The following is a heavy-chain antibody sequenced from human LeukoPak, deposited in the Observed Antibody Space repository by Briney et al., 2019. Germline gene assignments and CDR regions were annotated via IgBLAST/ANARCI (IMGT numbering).Heavy chain of an antibody. J-gene: IGHJ5*02. Sequence: GGSLRLSCAASGFTLSNYDMNWVRQAPGKGLEWVSSISTSSRYIYYKDSVRGRFTISRDDAKNSLHLEMNSLRAEDTAVYYCARADCSSSTCYLRRSWFDPWGQGTLVTVSS. V-gene: IGHV3-21*01. CDR3: ARADCSSSTCYLRRSWFDP. D-gene: IGHD2-2*01. CDR1: GFTLSNYD. CDR2: ISTSSRYI.